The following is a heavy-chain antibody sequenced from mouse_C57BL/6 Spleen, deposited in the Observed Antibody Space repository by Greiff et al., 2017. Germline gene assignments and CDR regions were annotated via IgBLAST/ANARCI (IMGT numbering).Heavy chain of an antibody. Sequence: VQLQQPGAELVMPGASVKLSCKASGYTFTSYWMHWVKQRPGQGLEWIGEIDPSDSYTNYNQKFKGKSTLTVDKSSSTAYMQLSSLTSEDSAVYYCARNYGSSYGAMDYWGQGTSVTVSS. V-gene: IGHV1-69*01. CDR1: GYTFTSYW. CDR2: IDPSDSYT. D-gene: IGHD1-1*01. J-gene: IGHJ4*01. CDR3: ARNYGSSYGAMDY.